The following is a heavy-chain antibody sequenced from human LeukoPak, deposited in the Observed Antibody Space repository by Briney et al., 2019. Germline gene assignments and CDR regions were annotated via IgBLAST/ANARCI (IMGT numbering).Heavy chain of an antibody. V-gene: IGHV1-2*02. CDR3: ARSIPDYGDYVGYFDY. CDR1: GYTFTGYY. CDR2: INPNSGGT. D-gene: IGHD4-17*01. J-gene: IGHJ4*02. Sequence: ASVKVSCKASGYTFTGYYMHWVRQAPGQGLEWMGWINPNSGGTNYAQKFQGRVTMTRDTSISTAYMELSRLRSDDTAVYYCARSIPDYGDYVGYFDYWGQGTLVTVSS.